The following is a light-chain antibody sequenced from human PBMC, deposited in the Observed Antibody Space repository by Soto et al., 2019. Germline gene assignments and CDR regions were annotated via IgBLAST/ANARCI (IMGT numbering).Light chain of an antibody. CDR1: QVIANN. CDR3: LQHHTYPFT. V-gene: IGKV1-17*01. CDR2: AAS. J-gene: IGKJ2*01. Sequence: DIQMTQSPSSLSASVGVRVTLTCRASQVIANNLGWYQQKPGKAPKRLIFAASTLEGGVPSRFSGSGSATEFTLTISSLQPEDFATYYCLQHHTYPFTFGQGTKVEI.